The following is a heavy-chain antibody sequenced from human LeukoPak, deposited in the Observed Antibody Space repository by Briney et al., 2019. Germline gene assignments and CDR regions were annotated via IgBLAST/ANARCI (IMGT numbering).Heavy chain of an antibody. CDR1: GGSISSSSYY. Sequence: PSETLSLTCTVSGGSISSSSYYWGWIRQPPGKGLEWIGSIYYSGSTYYNPSLKSRVTISVDTSKNQFSLKLSSVTAADTAVYYCAREGAPREELYYYDSSGTDAFDIWGQGTMVTVSS. J-gene: IGHJ3*02. V-gene: IGHV4-39*07. CDR3: AREGAPREELYYYDSSGTDAFDI. CDR2: IYYSGST. D-gene: IGHD3-22*01.